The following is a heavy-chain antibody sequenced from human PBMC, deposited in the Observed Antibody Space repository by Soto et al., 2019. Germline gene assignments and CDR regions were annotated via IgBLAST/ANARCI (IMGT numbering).Heavy chain of an antibody. CDR1: GFTFSSYA. CDR2: ISGSGGST. Sequence: PGGSLRLSCAASGFTFSSYAMSWVRQAPGKGLEWVSAISGSGGSTYYADSVKGRFTISRDNSKNTLYLQMNSLRAEDTAVYYCAKDLGYCSSTSCARAVPYFDYWGQGTLVTVSS. D-gene: IGHD2-2*01. V-gene: IGHV3-23*01. J-gene: IGHJ4*02. CDR3: AKDLGYCSSTSCARAVPYFDY.